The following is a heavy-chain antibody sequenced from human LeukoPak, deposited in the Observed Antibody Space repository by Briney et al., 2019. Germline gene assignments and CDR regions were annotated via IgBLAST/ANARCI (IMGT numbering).Heavy chain of an antibody. Sequence: GASVKVSCKASGYTFSGYYIHWVRQAPGQGLEWMGWIDDSGDTYYARNFQGRVTMTRDTSISTSYMDLSSLTSDDTAIYHCARGRGWLRLDFWGQGTLVTVSS. CDR1: GYTFSGYY. D-gene: IGHD5-12*01. V-gene: IGHV1-2*02. CDR3: ARGRGWLRLDF. CDR2: IDDSGDT. J-gene: IGHJ4*02.